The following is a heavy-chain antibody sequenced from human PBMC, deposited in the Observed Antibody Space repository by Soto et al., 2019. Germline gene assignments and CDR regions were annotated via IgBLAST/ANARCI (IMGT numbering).Heavy chain of an antibody. V-gene: IGHV3-23*01. D-gene: IGHD2-8*02. CDR2: ILVGGST. Sequence: GGSLRLSCAVSGFICSSYDMSWVRQAPGKGLEWVSTILVGGSTHYEDSVKGRFTISRDTSKNTVYLQMNSLTAGDTAVYYCAKATATGGGAFEIYGQGTLVTVSS. CDR1: GFICSSYD. CDR3: AKATATGGGAFEI. J-gene: IGHJ3*02.